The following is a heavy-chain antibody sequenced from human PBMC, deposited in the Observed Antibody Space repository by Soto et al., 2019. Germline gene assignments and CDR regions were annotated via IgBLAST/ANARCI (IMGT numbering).Heavy chain of an antibody. V-gene: IGHV4-59*01. Sequence: SEPLSLTCAVSGGSISSYYWSWIRQPPGKGLEWIGYIYYSGSTNYNPSLKSRVTISVDTSNNKFSLKLSSVTAADTAVYYCARVRYNSGWYDYWGQGTLVTVSS. CDR3: ARVRYNSGWYDY. D-gene: IGHD6-19*01. CDR2: IYYSGST. CDR1: GGSISSYY. J-gene: IGHJ4*02.